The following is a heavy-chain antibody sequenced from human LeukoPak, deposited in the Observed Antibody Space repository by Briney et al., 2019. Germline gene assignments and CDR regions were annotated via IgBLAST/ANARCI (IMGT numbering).Heavy chain of an antibody. CDR1: GGSISGSSYY. D-gene: IGHD6-19*01. J-gene: IGHJ4*02. CDR3: ARHGAAMAGTGPLFDY. CDR2: IYDSGST. V-gene: IGHV4-39*01. Sequence: PSETLSLTCTVSGGSISGSSYYWGWIRQPPGKGLEWIGTIYDSGSTFYNPSLKSRVSISVDTSKNQLSLKLSSVTAADTAVYYCARHGAAMAGTGPLFDYWGQGTLVTVYS.